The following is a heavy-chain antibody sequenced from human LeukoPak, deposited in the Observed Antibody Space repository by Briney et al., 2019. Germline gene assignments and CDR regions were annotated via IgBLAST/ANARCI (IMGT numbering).Heavy chain of an antibody. D-gene: IGHD2-2*01. V-gene: IGHV5-51*01. CDR1: GYSFTSYW. CDR2: IYPGDSDT. J-gene: IGHJ5*02. CDR3: ARLPYCSSTSYYRSWFDP. Sequence: GESLKISCKGSGYSFTSYWIGWVRQMPGKGLEWMGIIYPGDSDTRYSPSFQGQVTISADKSISTAYLQWSSLKASDTAMYYCARLPYCSSTSYYRSWFDPWGQGTLVSVSS.